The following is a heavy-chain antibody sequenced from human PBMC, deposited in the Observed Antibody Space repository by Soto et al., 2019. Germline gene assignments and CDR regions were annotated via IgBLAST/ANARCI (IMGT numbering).Heavy chain of an antibody. D-gene: IGHD4-17*01. CDR1: GFTFSSYA. J-gene: IGHJ4*02. V-gene: IGHV3-23*01. CDR2: ISGRGGST. Sequence: EVQLLESGGGLVQPGGSLRLSCAAPGFTFSSYAMSWVRQAPGKGLEWVSGISGRGGSTYYADSVKGRFTISRDNSKNTLYLQMNSLRAEDTAVYYCAKGPLYGDYVSGWGQGTLVTVSS. CDR3: AKGPLYGDYVSG.